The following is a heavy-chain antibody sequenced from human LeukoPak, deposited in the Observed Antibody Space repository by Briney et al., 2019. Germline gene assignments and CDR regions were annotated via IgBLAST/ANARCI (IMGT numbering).Heavy chain of an antibody. J-gene: IGHJ4*02. V-gene: IGHV3-48*04. CDR2: ISSSGSTI. CDR1: GFTFSSYS. D-gene: IGHD5-18*01. CDR3: ARDIRGYTDY. Sequence: GGSLRLSCAASGFTFSSYSMNWVRQAPGKGLEWVSYISSSGSTIYYADSVKGRFTISRDNAKNSLYLQMNSLRAEDTTVYYCARDIRGYTDYWGQGTLVTVSS.